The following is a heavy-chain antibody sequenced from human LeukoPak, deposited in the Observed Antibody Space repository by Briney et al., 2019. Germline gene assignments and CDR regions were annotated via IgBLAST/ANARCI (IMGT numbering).Heavy chain of an antibody. J-gene: IGHJ4*02. CDR1: GYTFTGYY. CDR3: ARDFQDGSGSLPLTQ. CDR2: INPNSGGT. D-gene: IGHD3-10*01. Sequence: ASVKVSCKASGYTFTGYYMHWVRQAPGQGLEWMGWINPNSGGTNYAQKFQGRVTMTRETSIGAAYMELSRLRSDDTAVYYCARDFQDGSGSLPLTQWGQGTLVTVSS. V-gene: IGHV1-2*02.